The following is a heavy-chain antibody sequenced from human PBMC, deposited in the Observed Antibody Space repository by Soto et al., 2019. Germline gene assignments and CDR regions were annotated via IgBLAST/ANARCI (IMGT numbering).Heavy chain of an antibody. CDR1: GFTFNNAW. D-gene: IGHD3-9*01. Sequence: EVQLVESGGGLVKSGGSLRLSCAASGFTFNNAWMSWVCQAPGKGLEWVGRSRSNADGGTAVYAAPVKGRFTISRDDSKNTLYLQMNSLKTEDTAVYYCTTDSRPYYDIWTGLDSWGQGTLVTVSS. J-gene: IGHJ4*02. V-gene: IGHV3-15*01. CDR2: SRSNADGGTA. CDR3: TTDSRPYYDIWTGLDS.